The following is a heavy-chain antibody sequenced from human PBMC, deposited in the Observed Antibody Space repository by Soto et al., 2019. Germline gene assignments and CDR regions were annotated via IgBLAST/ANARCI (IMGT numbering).Heavy chain of an antibody. D-gene: IGHD5-12*01. CDR3: VGADGYSGNDYVYYDGVDV. CDR1: GFTFSSYG. V-gene: IGHV3-33*01. CDR2: VWYDGGNK. Sequence: QVQLVESGGGVVQPGRSLRLSCAASGFTFSSYGMHWVRQAPGKGLEWVALVWYDGGNKYYADSVKGRFTISRDNSKNKMSLHMTSLGVGDTGVYYWVGADGYSGNDYVYYDGVDVWGQGTTVTVSS. J-gene: IGHJ6*02.